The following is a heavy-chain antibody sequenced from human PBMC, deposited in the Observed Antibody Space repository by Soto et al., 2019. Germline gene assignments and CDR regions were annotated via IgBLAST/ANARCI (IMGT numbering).Heavy chain of an antibody. CDR2: IYFSGTT. J-gene: IGHJ5*02. CDR3: ARHTADILTGYSPSWFDR. D-gene: IGHD3-9*01. CDR1: GGSISSRNNY. Sequence: SLTCTVSGGSISSRNNYWGWIRQSPGKGLEWIGSIYFSGTTYYNPSLESRVTISVDTSKNQFSLRLSSVTAADTAIYYCARHTADILTGYSPSWFDRWGQRTLVTVSS. V-gene: IGHV4-39*01.